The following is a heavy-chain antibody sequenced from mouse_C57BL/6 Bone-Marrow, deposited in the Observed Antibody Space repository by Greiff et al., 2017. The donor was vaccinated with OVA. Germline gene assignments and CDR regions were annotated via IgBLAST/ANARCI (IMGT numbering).Heavy chain of an antibody. D-gene: IGHD1-1*01. CDR1: GYTFTNYW. CDR3: DSGGSVRYYVEG. CDR2: IYPGGGCT. Sequence: QVQLQQSGAELVRPGTSVKMSCKASGYTFTNYWIAWVKQRPGHGLEWIGDIYPGGGCTNYNEKFKGKATLTADKSSSTAYMQFSSLTSEDSAIDSCDSGGSVRYYVEGWGKGTTVT. V-gene: IGHV1-63*01. J-gene: IGHJ1*03.